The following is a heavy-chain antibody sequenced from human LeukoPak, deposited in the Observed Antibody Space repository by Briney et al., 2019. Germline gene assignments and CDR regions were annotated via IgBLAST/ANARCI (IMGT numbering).Heavy chain of an antibody. CDR3: ARVGPGVVVAATLGYYYGMDV. J-gene: IGHJ6*02. CDR2: ISSSSSYI. D-gene: IGHD2-15*01. V-gene: IGHV3-21*01. Sequence: KSGGSLRLSCAASGFTFSSYSMNWVRQAPGKGLEWVSSISSSSSYIYYADSVKGRFTISRDNAKNSLYLQMNSLRAEDTAVYYCARVGPGVVVAATLGYYYGMDVWGQGTTVTVSS. CDR1: GFTFSSYS.